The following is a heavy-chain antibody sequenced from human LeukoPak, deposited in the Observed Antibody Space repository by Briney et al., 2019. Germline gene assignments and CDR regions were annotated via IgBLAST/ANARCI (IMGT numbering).Heavy chain of an antibody. J-gene: IGHJ4*02. CDR3: ARSAAEDYLHFDY. Sequence: ASVKVSCKASGYTFTGYYMHWVRQAPGQGLEWMGWINPNSGGTNYAQKFQGRVTMTRDTYISTAYMELSRLRSDDTAVYYCARSAAEDYLHFDYWGQGTLVTVSS. CDR2: INPNSGGT. V-gene: IGHV1-2*02. D-gene: IGHD6-25*01. CDR1: GYTFTGYY.